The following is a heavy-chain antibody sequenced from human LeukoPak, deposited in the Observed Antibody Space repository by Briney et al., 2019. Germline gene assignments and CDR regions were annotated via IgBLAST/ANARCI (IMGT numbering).Heavy chain of an antibody. D-gene: IGHD3-16*01. V-gene: IGHV4-59*08. CDR3: ARGGGGIDY. CDR2: MYYSGST. CDR1: GGSISSDY. Sequence: PSETLSLTCTVSGGSISSDYWSWIRQPPGKGLEWIGFMYYSGSTNYNPSFKSRVTISVDTSKNQSSLKLTSVTAADTAVYYCARGGGGIDYWGQGTLVTVSS. J-gene: IGHJ4*02.